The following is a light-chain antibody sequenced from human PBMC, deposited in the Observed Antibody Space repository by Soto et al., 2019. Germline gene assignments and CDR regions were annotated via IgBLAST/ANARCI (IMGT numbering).Light chain of an antibody. CDR1: QSISSW. V-gene: IGKV1-5*03. Sequence: IRMTQSPFTLSAAVGDRVTITCRASQSISSWLAWYQQKPGKAPKLLIYKASPLESGVQSRYSGSGSGTEFTLPISSRQPYDFASYYCQQYNNAPTTFGQGNKMEIK. CDR2: KAS. J-gene: IGKJ1*01. CDR3: QQYNNAPTT.